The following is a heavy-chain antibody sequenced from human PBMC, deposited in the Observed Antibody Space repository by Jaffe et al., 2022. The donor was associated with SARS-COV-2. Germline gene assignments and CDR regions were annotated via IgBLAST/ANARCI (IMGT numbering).Heavy chain of an antibody. CDR3: AKDQRPPGSYGYFDY. CDR2: ISGGGDNT. V-gene: IGHV3-23*01. CDR1: GFTFKTTG. D-gene: IGHD3-10*01. Sequence: EVQLFQSGGGLVQPGGSLILSCAASGFTFKTTGMTWVRQAPGKGLEWVSSISGGGDNTYYADSVRGRFIISRDNSKDTVYLQMTSLSAGDTAIYYCAKDQRPPGSYGYFDYWGQGTLVTVSS. J-gene: IGHJ4*02.